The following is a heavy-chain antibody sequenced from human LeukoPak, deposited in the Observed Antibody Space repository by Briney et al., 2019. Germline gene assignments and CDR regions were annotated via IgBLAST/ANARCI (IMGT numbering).Heavy chain of an antibody. V-gene: IGHV3-74*01. CDR2: INNDGSDT. CDR3: ACCGIAPPY. CDR1: RLTFSNYA. Sequence: GGSLRLSCAASRLTFSNYAMTWVRQAPGKGLVWVSHINNDGSDTTYADSVRGRFTISRDNAKNTLYLQMNSLRTEDTAVYYCACCGIAPPYWGQGTLVTVSS. D-gene: IGHD6-13*01. J-gene: IGHJ4*02.